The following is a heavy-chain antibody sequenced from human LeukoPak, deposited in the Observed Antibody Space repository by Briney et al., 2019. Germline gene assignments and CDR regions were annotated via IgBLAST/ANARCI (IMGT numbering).Heavy chain of an antibody. J-gene: IGHJ4*02. V-gene: IGHV1-18*04. CDR1: GYTFSGYY. CDR2: ISAYNGNT. D-gene: IGHD6-19*01. Sequence: ASVKVSCKASGYTFSGYYMHWVRQAPGQGLEWMGWISAYNGNTNYAQKLQGRVTMTTDTSTSTAYMELRSLRSDDTAVYYCARAGYSSGWYPTDYWGQGTLVTVSS. CDR3: ARAGYSSGWYPTDY.